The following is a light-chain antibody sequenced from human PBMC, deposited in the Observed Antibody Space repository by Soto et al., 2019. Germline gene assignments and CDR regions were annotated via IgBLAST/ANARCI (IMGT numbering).Light chain of an antibody. J-gene: IGKJ4*01. Sequence: EIVMTQSPATLSVSPGERVTLSCRASQNIGSNLAWYQQKPGHAPRLLIYAASTRATGIAARFSGSGSGTEFTLTISSLQSEDFAVYYCQQYSDWPPVTFGGGTKVEFK. V-gene: IGKV3-15*01. CDR2: AAS. CDR1: QNIGSN. CDR3: QQYSDWPPVT.